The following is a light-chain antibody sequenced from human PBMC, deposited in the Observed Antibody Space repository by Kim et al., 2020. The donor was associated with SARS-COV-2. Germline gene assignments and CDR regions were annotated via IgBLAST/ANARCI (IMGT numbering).Light chain of an antibody. CDR3: QVWDTDTDDYV. CDR1: NVGGHS. J-gene: IGLJ1*01. CDR2: YDS. Sequence: APGQKARITCGGNNVGGHSVHWYQQKPGQAPVLVIYYDSDRPSGIPERFSGSKAATTATLTISRVEAGDEADYYCQVWDTDTDDYVLGTGTKGTV. V-gene: IGLV3-21*01.